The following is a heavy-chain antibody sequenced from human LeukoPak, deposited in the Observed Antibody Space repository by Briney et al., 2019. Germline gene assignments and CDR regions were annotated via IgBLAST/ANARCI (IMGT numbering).Heavy chain of an antibody. D-gene: IGHD3-16*01. Sequence: ASVKVSCKASGYTFTGYYMHWVRQAPGQGREWMGWINPKSSSTNYAQKFQGRATMTRDMSSITAHGEENRLMSDDTAVDYCARGRGGRGGGLTWFDPWGQGTLVTVSS. CDR2: INPKSSST. V-gene: IGHV1-2*02. CDR1: GYTFTGYY. CDR3: ARGRGGRGGGLTWFDP. J-gene: IGHJ5*02.